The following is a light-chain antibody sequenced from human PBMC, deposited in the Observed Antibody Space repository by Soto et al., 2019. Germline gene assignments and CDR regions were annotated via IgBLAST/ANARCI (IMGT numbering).Light chain of an antibody. V-gene: IGLV2-14*01. Sequence: QSVLTHPASVSGSPGQSIAISCTGTSSDVVTYKYVSWYQQHPGKAPKLMIYEVSIRPSGVSDRFSGSKSGNTASLTISGLRPEDEAYYYCCSYAGSTTRVVVGGGTQLTVL. CDR1: SSDVVTYKY. J-gene: IGLJ7*01. CDR3: CSYAGSTTRVV. CDR2: EVS.